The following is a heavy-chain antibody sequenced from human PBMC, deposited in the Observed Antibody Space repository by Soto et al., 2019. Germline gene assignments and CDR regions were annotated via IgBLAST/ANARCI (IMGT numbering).Heavy chain of an antibody. J-gene: IGHJ4*02. CDR1: GGSISSGGYY. V-gene: IGHV4-31*03. CDR2: IYYSGST. Sequence: SETLSLTCTVSGGSISSGGYYWSWIRQHPGKGLEWIGYIYYSGSTYYNPSLKSRVTISVDTSKNQFSLKLSSVTAADTAVYYCARSSSGYYYLYDYWGQGTLVTVSS. D-gene: IGHD3-22*01. CDR3: ARSSSGYYYLYDY.